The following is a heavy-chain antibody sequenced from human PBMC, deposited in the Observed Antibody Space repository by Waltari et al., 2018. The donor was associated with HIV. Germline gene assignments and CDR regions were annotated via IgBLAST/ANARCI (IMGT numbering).Heavy chain of an antibody. CDR2: INPENGGT. Sequence: QVQLVQSGAEVKKPGASVKVSCKASGYTFTGYYMHWVRQAPGQGLEWMGWINPENGGTKYAQKFQGRVTMTRDTSISTAYMEVSRLRSDDTAVYYCARDICNGGSCYSYYFDYWGQGTLVTVSS. D-gene: IGHD2-15*01. CDR3: ARDICNGGSCYSYYFDY. J-gene: IGHJ4*02. CDR1: GYTFTGYY. V-gene: IGHV1-2*02.